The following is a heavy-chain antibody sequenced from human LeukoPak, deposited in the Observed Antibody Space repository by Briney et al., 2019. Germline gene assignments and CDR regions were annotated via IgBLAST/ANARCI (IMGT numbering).Heavy chain of an antibody. CDR2: ISGGSGSST. J-gene: IGHJ4*02. V-gene: IGHV3-23*01. Sequence: HPGGSLRLSCAASGFTFSSYALSWVRQAPGKGLEWFSAISGGSGSSTYYADAVKGRFTISRDNAKNSLYLQMNSLRAEDTAVYYCARDDFWSGYYRGYFDYWGQGTLVTVSS. CDR3: ARDDFWSGYYRGYFDY. D-gene: IGHD3-3*01. CDR1: GFTFSSYA.